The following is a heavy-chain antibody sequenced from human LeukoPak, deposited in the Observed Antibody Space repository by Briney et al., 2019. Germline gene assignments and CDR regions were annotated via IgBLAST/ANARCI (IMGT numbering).Heavy chain of an antibody. CDR3: AKELGIIRFVDDTWFDP. V-gene: IGHV4-59*02. CDR2: IYYSGTT. CDR1: AGSVSSFY. Sequence: SETLSLTCTVSAGSVSSFYWSWHRPPPGQGRVWMGNIYYSGTTNYNPSLKSLVTISEDTSKNQFSLQMSSGTAATPAVYYGAKELGIIRFVDDTWFDPWGQGTLVTVSS. D-gene: IGHD4-17*01. J-gene: IGHJ5*02.